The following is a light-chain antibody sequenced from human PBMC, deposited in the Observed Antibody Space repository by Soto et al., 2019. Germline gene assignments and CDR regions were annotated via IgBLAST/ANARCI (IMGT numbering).Light chain of an antibody. V-gene: IGKV1-39*01. Sequence: MPKSPSSLFASVGDKVTIPCRASQGISSYLNWNQQKPGKTPKLRIYAPSSLQSGVPSRFSGRGSGTDFTLTISSLQPEDFATYYCQQSYSTPRTFGGGTKVEIK. J-gene: IGKJ4*01. CDR1: QGISSY. CDR2: APS. CDR3: QQSYSTPRT.